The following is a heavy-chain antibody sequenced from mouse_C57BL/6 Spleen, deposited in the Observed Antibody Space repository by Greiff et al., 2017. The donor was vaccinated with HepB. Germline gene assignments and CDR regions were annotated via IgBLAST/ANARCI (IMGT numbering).Heavy chain of an antibody. J-gene: IGHJ4*01. CDR2: INPGSGGT. V-gene: IGHV1-54*01. Sequence: VQVVESGAELVRPGTSVKVSCKASGYAFTNYLIEWVKQRPGQGLEWIGVINPGSGGTNYNEKFKGKATLTADKSSSTAYMQLSSLTSEDSAVYFCARGGLFAMDYWGQGTSVTVSS. D-gene: IGHD6-5*01. CDR3: ARGGLFAMDY. CDR1: GYAFTNYL.